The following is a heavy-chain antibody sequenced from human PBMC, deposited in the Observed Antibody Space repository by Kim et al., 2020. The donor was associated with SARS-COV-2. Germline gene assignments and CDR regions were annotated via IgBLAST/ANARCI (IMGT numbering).Heavy chain of an antibody. CDR2: ISYDGSNK. J-gene: IGHJ6*02. V-gene: IGHV3-30*18. Sequence: GGSLRLSXAXSGFTFSSYGMHWVRQAPGKGLEWVAVISYDGSNKYYADSVKGRFTISRDNSKNTLYLQMNSLRAEDTAVYYCAKESYDFFYYYYGMDVWGQGTTVTVSS. CDR1: GFTFSSYG. CDR3: AKESYDFFYYYYGMDV. D-gene: IGHD3-3*01.